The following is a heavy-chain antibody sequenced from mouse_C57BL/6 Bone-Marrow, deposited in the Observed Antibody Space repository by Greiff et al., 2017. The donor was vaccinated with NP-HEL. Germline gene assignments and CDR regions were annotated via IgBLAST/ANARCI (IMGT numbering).Heavy chain of an antibody. CDR3: AREGDYYGNYVGWYFDV. J-gene: IGHJ1*03. CDR1: GYTFTSYW. D-gene: IGHD2-1*01. Sequence: QVQLQQPGAELVRPGSSVKLSCTASGYTFTSYWMDWLKQSPGQGLEWIGNIYPSDSDTHYTQNFKDRSTLTVDKSSSTDYLQLSRLTSEDAAVYYCAREGDYYGNYVGWYFDVWGTGTTVTVSS. V-gene: IGHV1-61*01. CDR2: IYPSDSDT.